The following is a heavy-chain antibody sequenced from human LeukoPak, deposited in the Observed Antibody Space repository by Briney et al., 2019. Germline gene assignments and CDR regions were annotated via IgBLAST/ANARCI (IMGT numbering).Heavy chain of an antibody. D-gene: IGHD4-17*01. CDR1: GFTFSSYA. V-gene: IGHV3-30*09. Sequence: GGSLTLSCAASGFTFSSYAMHWVRQAPGKGLEWVADISHDGSHKFYADSVQGRFAISRDNSRNTLYLQMSGLRVEGTAVYYCVRDPNAGLTVTNFDFWGQGALVTVSS. CDR2: ISHDGSHK. J-gene: IGHJ4*02. CDR3: VRDPNAGLTVTNFDF.